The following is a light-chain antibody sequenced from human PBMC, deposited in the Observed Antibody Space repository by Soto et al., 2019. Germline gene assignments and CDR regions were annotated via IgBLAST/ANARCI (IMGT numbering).Light chain of an antibody. CDR2: GAS. J-gene: IGKJ2*01. CDR3: QQYLSSPYT. V-gene: IGKV3-20*01. Sequence: EIVLTQSPGTLSLSPGEGATLSCRASQRVSSRYLAWYQRRPGQAPRLVIYGASGRATGIPDRFSGSGSGTDFSLTISRVEPEDFAVYYCQQYLSSPYTFGQGTKLEIK. CDR1: QRVSSRY.